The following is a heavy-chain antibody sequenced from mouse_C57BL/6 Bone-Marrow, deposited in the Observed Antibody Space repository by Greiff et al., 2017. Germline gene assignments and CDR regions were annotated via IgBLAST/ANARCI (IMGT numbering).Heavy chain of an antibody. CDR2: IDPSDSYT. CDR1: GYTFTSYW. Sequence: QVQLQQPGAELVRPGTSVTLSCKASGYTFTSYWMHWVKQRPGQGLEWIGVIDPSDSYTNYNQKFKGKATLTVDTSSSTAYMQLSSLTSEDSAVYYCARPSFENWGQGTLVTVSA. V-gene: IGHV1-59*01. J-gene: IGHJ3*01. CDR3: ARPSFEN.